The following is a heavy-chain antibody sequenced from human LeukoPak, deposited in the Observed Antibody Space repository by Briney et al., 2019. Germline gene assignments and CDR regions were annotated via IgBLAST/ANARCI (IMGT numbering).Heavy chain of an antibody. Sequence: ASVKVSCKASGYTFTSYGISWVRQAPGQGLEWMGWISAYNGNTNYAQKLQGRVTMTTDTSTSTAYMELRSLRSDDTAVYYCARLVSSSYYYYYYMDVWGQGTTVTVSS. D-gene: IGHD6-6*01. CDR3: ARLVSSSYYYYYYMDV. CDR1: GYTFTSYG. J-gene: IGHJ6*03. V-gene: IGHV1-18*01. CDR2: ISAYNGNT.